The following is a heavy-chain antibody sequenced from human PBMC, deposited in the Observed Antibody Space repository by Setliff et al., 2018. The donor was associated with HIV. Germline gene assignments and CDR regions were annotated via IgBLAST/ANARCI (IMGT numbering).Heavy chain of an antibody. V-gene: IGHV4-34*01. Sequence: SETLSLTCGVYGGSFSGYYWSWIRQPPGKGLEWIGEINHSGDTNYNPSLKSRVTISVDTSKNQFSLNLNSVTAADTAVYYCARLGAEDFSDYDWVDYWGQGTLVTVSS. J-gene: IGHJ4*02. CDR3: ARLGAEDFSDYDWVDY. CDR2: INHSGDT. D-gene: IGHD5-12*01. CDR1: GGSFSGYY.